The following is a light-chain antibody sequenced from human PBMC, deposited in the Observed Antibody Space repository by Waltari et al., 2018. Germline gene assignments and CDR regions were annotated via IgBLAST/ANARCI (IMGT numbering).Light chain of an antibody. J-gene: IGKJ4*01. V-gene: IGKV3-15*01. CDR2: GTS. CDR1: QSVSSN. Sequence: EIVMTQSPATLSVSPGERATLSCRASQSVSSNLAWYQQKPGQAPRFLIHGTSTRATGIPARFSGSGSATEFTLAISSLQSEDFAVYYCQQYNNWPPTFCGGTKVEIK. CDR3: QQYNNWPPT.